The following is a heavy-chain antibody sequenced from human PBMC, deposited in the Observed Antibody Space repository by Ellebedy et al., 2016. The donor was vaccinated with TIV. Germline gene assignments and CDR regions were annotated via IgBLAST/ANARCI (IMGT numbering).Heavy chain of an antibody. D-gene: IGHD5-18*01. V-gene: IGHV3-72*01. CDR1: GFTFSNAW. CDR2: TRNKANSYTT. Sequence: GESLKISXAASGFTFSNAWMSWVRQAPGKGLEWVGRTRNKANSYTTEYAASVKGRFTISRDDSKNSLYLQMNSLKTEDTAVYYCARDLAADTAMVSLGYGMDVWGQGTTVTVSS. CDR3: ARDLAADTAMVSLGYGMDV. J-gene: IGHJ6*02.